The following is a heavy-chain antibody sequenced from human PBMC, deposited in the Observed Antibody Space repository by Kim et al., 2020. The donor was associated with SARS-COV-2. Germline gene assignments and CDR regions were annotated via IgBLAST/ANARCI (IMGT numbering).Heavy chain of an antibody. J-gene: IGHJ2*01. V-gene: IGHV3-23*01. Sequence: GGSLRLSCAASGFTFSSYAMSWVRQAPGKGLEWVSGITDGGGNTYYADSVKGRFTISRDNSKNILYLQMNSLRAEDTAIYYCARDSGIGDIVVASDF. CDR1: GFTFSSYA. CDR3: ARDSGIGDIVVASDF. CDR2: ITDGGGNT. D-gene: IGHD5-12*01.